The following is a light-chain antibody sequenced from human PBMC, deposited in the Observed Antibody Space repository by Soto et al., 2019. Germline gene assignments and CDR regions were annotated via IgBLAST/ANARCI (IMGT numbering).Light chain of an antibody. Sequence: EIVMTQSPDTLSVSPGEGGTLSCRASQSVTTKVAWYQQKPGQAPRLLVYGASTRAAGIHARFSGSGFGTDFNLTISSLQPEDFGVYHWQQYNAWPPGAYTFGQGTKLEIK. V-gene: IGKV3D-15*01. CDR3: QQYNAWPPGAYT. CDR2: GAS. J-gene: IGKJ2*01. CDR1: QSVTTK.